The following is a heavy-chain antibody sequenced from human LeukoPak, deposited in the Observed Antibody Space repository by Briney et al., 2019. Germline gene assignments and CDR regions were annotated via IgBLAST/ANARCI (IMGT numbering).Heavy chain of an antibody. CDR1: GDFFRSYW. CDR2: IYATGST. J-gene: IGHJ4*02. Sequence: PSETLSLTCDVSGDFFRSYWWGWVRQPAGKGLEWIGRIYATGSTNFNPSLKSRLTMSMDTSTNQFSLKLTPVTAADTAVYFCARQGYTASYYFLDSWSQGILVTVSS. V-gene: IGHV4-4*07. D-gene: IGHD1-26*01. CDR3: ARQGYTASYYFLDS.